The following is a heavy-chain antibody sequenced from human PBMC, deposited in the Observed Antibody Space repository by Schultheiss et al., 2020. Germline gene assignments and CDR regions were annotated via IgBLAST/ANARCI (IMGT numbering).Heavy chain of an antibody. CDR3: AKAENGYNSGY. CDR2: IWYDGSNE. Sequence: GGSLRLSCAASGFTFSSYGMHWVRQAPGKGLEWVAVIWYDGSNEKYADAVKGRFTVSRDNSKNTLYLQMNSLRAEDTAVYYCAKAENGYNSGYWGQGTLVTVSS. J-gene: IGHJ4*02. D-gene: IGHD5-24*01. V-gene: IGHV3-33*06. CDR1: GFTFSSYG.